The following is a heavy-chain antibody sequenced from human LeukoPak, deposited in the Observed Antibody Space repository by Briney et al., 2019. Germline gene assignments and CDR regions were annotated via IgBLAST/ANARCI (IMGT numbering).Heavy chain of an antibody. CDR1: GYTFTSYD. Sequence: ASVNVPCKASGYTFTSYDINWVRQATGQGLEWMGWMNPNSGNTGYAQKFQGRDTMTRNTSISTAYMELSSLRSEDTAVYYCARGLRSTPAGYFDYWGQGTLVTVSS. V-gene: IGHV1-8*01. CDR3: ARGLRSTPAGYFDY. J-gene: IGHJ4*02. CDR2: MNPNSGNT.